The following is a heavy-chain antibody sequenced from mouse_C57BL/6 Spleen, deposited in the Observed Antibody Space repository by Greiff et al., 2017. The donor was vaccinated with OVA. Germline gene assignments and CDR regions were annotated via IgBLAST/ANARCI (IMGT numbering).Heavy chain of an antibody. D-gene: IGHD2-4*01. V-gene: IGHV7-3*01. Sequence: EVILVESGGGLVQPGGSLSLSCAASGFTFTDFYLLWVRQPPGKALEWLGFIRNKANVYTTEYSASVKGRFTISSDNSQSILYLQMNALRAEDSATYYCASSSYDYPLDYWGQGTTLTVSS. CDR3: ASSSYDYPLDY. CDR1: GFTFTDFY. J-gene: IGHJ2*01. CDR2: IRNKANVYTT.